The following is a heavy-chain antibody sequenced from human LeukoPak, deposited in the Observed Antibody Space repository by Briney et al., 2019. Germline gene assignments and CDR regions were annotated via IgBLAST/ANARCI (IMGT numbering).Heavy chain of an antibody. CDR3: ARILASIVGATDAFDI. CDR2: IDWDDDK. J-gene: IGHJ3*02. D-gene: IGHD1-26*01. CDR1: GGSFSGYY. Sequence: TLSLTCAVYGGSFSGYYWSWIRQPPGKALEWLARIDWDDDKYYSTSLKTRLTISKDTSKNQVVLTMTNMDPVDTATYYCARILASIVGATDAFDIWGQGTMVTVSS. V-gene: IGHV2-70*11.